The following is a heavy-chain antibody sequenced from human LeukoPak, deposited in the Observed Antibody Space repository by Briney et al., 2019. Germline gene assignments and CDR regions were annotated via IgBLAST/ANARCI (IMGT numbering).Heavy chain of an antibody. J-gene: IGHJ5*02. CDR2: ISYGGSNK. V-gene: IGHV3-30*04. D-gene: IGHD4-17*01. CDR1: GFTFSSYA. Sequence: GGSLRLSCAASGFTFSSYAMHCVRQAPGKGLEWVAVISYGGSNKYYADSVKGRFTISRDNSKNTLYLQMNSLRAEDTAVYYCARATNGDPKDNWFDPWGQGTLVTVSS. CDR3: ARATNGDPKDNWFDP.